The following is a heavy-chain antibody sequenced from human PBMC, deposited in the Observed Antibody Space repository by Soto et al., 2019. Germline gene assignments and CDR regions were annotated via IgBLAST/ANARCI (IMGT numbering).Heavy chain of an antibody. CDR3: ARTSSSVELLGGGWQCDL. V-gene: IGHV4-38-2*01. Sequence: SETLSLTCAVSGYSFSSDYSISRYTYWGWIRQPPGKVLEWIGSIYNSVSPSYNPSLKSRVTMSVDTSKRQFSLKLSSVTAADTAIYYCARTSSSVELLGGGWQCDLWGRGTLVTVSS. CDR2: IYNSVSP. J-gene: IGHJ2*01. CDR1: GYSFSSDYSISRYTY. D-gene: IGHD1-26*01.